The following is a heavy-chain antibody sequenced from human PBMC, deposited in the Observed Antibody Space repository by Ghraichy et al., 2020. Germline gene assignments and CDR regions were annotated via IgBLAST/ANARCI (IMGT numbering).Heavy chain of an antibody. V-gene: IGHV4-34*01. D-gene: IGHD3-3*01. CDR1: GGSFSGYY. CDR2: INHSGST. J-gene: IGHJ4*02. Sequence: SETLSLTCAVYGGSFSGYYWSWIRQPPGKGLEWIGEINHSGSTNYNPSLKSRVTISVDTSKNQFSLKLSSVTAADTAVYYCARVDPFWSGYYFDYWGQGTLVTVSS. CDR3: ARVDPFWSGYYFDY.